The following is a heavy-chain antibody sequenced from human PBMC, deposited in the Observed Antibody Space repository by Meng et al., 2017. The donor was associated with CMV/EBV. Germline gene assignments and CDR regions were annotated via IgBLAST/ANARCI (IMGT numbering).Heavy chain of an antibody. CDR2: IYYSGST. J-gene: IGHJ4*02. D-gene: IGHD3-22*01. V-gene: IGHV4-39*07. Sequence: QLQLEGSAPGLLTPSETLSLTCTVSGGSISSSSYYWGWIRQPPGKGLEWIGSIYYSGSTYYNPSLKSRVTISVDTSKNQFSLKLSSVTAADTAVYYCARYYYDSSGYFDYWGQGTLVTVSS. CDR1: GGSISSSSYY. CDR3: ARYYYDSSGYFDY.